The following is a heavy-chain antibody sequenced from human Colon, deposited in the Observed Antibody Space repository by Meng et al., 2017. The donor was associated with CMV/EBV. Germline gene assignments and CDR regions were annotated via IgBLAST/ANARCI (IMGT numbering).Heavy chain of an antibody. Sequence: GGSLRLSCAAAGFTFSSYWMSWVRQALGKGLVWVANIKQDGREKYYVDSVKGRFTISRDNAKNSLYLQMNSLRAEDTAVYYCAREITTAVPHTYYYYSYGMDVWGQGTTVTVSS. D-gene: IGHD4-11*01. CDR2: IKQDGREK. J-gene: IGHJ6*02. CDR1: GFTFSSYW. V-gene: IGHV3-7*01. CDR3: AREITTAVPHTYYYYSYGMDV.